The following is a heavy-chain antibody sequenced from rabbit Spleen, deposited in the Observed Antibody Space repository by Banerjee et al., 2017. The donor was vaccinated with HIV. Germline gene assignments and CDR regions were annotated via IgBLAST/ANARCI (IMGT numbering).Heavy chain of an antibody. CDR2: INAVTGKP. CDR1: GFSFSRTG. Sequence: QSLEESGGDLVKPGASLTLTCTASGFSFSRTGVSWVRQAPGKGLEWIACINAVTGKPVYATWARGRFTISKTSSTTVTLQLTSLTAADTAIYFCARDLTGVIGWNFGWWGPGTLVTVS. CDR3: ARDLTGVIGWNFGW. V-gene: IGHV1S40*01. D-gene: IGHD4-1*01. J-gene: IGHJ6*01.